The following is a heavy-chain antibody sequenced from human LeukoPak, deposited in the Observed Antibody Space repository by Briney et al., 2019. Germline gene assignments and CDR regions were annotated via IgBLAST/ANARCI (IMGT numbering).Heavy chain of an antibody. CDR2: ISSSSSTI. CDR1: GFTFSSYS. V-gene: IGHV3-48*01. J-gene: IGHJ4*02. Sequence: GGSLRLSCAASGFTFSSYSMNWVRQAPGKGLEWVSYISSSSSTIYYADSVKGRFTISRDNAKNSLYLQMNSLRAEDTAVYYCARASRIVGARGTLDYWGQGTLVTVSS. CDR3: ARASRIVGARGTLDY. D-gene: IGHD1-26*01.